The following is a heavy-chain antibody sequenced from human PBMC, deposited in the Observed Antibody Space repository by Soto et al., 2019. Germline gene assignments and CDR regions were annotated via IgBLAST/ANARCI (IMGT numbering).Heavy chain of an antibody. CDR2: IYYSGST. J-gene: IGHJ4*02. Sequence: SETLSLTCTVAGGSISSGGYYWSWIRQHPGKGLEWIGYIYYSGSTYYNPSLKSRVTKSVDTSKNQFSLKLSSVTAADTAVYYCARVEVGSGRYLVPYFDYWGQGTLVTVSS. CDR3: ARVEVGSGRYLVPYFDY. D-gene: IGHD3-10*01. CDR1: GGSISSGGYY. V-gene: IGHV4-31*03.